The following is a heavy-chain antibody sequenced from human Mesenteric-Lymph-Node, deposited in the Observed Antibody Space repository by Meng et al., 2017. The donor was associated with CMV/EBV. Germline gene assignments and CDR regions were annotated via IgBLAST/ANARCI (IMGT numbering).Heavy chain of an antibody. CDR2: INRSGSTI. V-gene: IGHV3-48*03. CDR3: AKDSVAGIGPDSYYYYGMDV. J-gene: IGHJ6*02. CDR1: GFTFSSFE. D-gene: IGHD6-19*01. Sequence: GGPLRLSCAASGFTFSSFEMNWVRQATGKGLEWVSYINRSGSTIYYADSVKGRFTISRDNSKNTLYLQINSLRAEDTAVYYCAKDSVAGIGPDSYYYYGMDVWGQGTTVTVSS.